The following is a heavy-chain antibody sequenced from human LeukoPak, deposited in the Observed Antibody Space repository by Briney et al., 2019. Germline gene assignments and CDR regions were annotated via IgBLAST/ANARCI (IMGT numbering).Heavy chain of an antibody. CDR3: ARDHASVSGSYYDLDY. D-gene: IGHD1-26*01. J-gene: IGHJ4*02. CDR2: ISYDGSNE. CDR1: GFTFSGYA. Sequence: GGSLRLSCAASGFTFSGYAMHWVRQAPGKGLEWVAVISYDGSNEYYADSVKGRFTISRDNSKNTLYLQMNSLSVEDTAVYYCARDHASVSGSYYDLDYWGQGTLVTVSS. V-gene: IGHV3-30-3*01.